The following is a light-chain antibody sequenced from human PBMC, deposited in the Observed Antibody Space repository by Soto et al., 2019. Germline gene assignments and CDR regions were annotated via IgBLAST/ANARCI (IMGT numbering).Light chain of an antibody. Sequence: IQVTQSPSSLSASVGDRVTFTCRASEDISSYLVWYQQKPGAAPKLLIYAASALHSGVPSRFSGSGSGTDFTLTISGLHPEDFAVYFCQQFKNYPITFGQGTRLEIK. CDR3: QQFKNYPIT. J-gene: IGKJ5*01. CDR1: EDISSY. V-gene: IGKV1-9*01. CDR2: AAS.